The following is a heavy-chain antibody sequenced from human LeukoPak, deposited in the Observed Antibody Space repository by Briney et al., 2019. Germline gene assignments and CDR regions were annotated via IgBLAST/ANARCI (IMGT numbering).Heavy chain of an antibody. CDR1: GGSVSSDSYY. V-gene: IGHV4-61*01. CDR2: IYYTGST. J-gene: IGHJ4*02. CDR3: ATKGPRRGYFDY. Sequence: SETLSLTCTVSGGSVSSDSYYWSWIRQPPGKGLEWIGYIYYTGSTNYNPSLKSQVTISVDMSKNQFSLKLTSVTAADTAVYYCATKGPRRGYFDYWGQGTLVAVSS.